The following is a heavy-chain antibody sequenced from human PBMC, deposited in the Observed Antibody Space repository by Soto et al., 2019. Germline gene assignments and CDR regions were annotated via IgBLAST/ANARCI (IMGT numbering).Heavy chain of an antibody. CDR3: ASWYSGYDYRGGHAFDI. D-gene: IGHD5-12*01. V-gene: IGHV1-46*03. CDR2: INPSGGST. Sequence: ASVKVSCKASGDTFTSYYMHWVRQAPGQGLEWMGIINPSGGSTSYAQKFQGRVTMTRDTSTSTVYMELSSLRSEDTAVYYCASWYSGYDYRGGHAFDIWGQGTKVTVTS. J-gene: IGHJ3*02. CDR1: GDTFTSYY.